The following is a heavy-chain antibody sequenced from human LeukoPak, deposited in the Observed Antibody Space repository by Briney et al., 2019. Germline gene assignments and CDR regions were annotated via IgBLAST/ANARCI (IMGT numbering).Heavy chain of an antibody. CDR1: GFTFSSYD. CDR2: FHTDGGT. J-gene: IGHJ4*02. D-gene: IGHD4-17*01. CDR3: ARGSGPGVTTIDS. Sequence: TGGSLRLSCAASGFTFSSYDMHWVRQAPGKGLEWVSAFHTDGGTYYLDSVKGRFTISREDARNSLYLQMNTLRAGDTAVYYCARGSGPGVTTIDSWGQGTLVIVSS. V-gene: IGHV3-13*01.